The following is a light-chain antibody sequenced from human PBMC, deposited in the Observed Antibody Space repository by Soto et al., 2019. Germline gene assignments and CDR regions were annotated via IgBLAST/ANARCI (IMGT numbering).Light chain of an antibody. CDR2: WAS. V-gene: IGKV4-1*01. CDR3: QQYYDTPYT. CDR1: QTVVYSTSSQSY. J-gene: IGKJ2*01. Sequence: DIVLTQSPDSLAVSLGARAAINCKSSQTVVYSTSSQSYLAWYQQKPGQPPKLLIYWASTRESGVPDRFSGSGSGTDFTLTINNRQAEDVAVYYCQQYYDTPYTFGQGTKLVMK.